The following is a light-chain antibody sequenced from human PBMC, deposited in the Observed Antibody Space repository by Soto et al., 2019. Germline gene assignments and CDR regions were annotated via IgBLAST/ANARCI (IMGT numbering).Light chain of an antibody. J-gene: IGKJ1*01. CDR2: DAS. CDR1: QSVSSY. V-gene: IGKV3-11*01. Sequence: EIVLTQSPATLSLSLGERATLSCRASQSVSSYLAWYQQKPGQAPRLLIYDASNRATGIPARFSGSGSGTDFTLTISSLEPEDFAVYYCQQRSHWPGTFGQGTKVDIK. CDR3: QQRSHWPGT.